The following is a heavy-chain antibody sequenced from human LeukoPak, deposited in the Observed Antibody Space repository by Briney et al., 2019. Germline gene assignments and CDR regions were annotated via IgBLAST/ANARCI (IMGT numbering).Heavy chain of an antibody. Sequence: SETLSLTCTVSGGSISSGHFYWSWIRQPPGKGLEWIGYIYYSGSTYYNPSLKSRVTISVDTSKNQFSLKLSSVTAADTAVYFCARGSNDYNGMDVWGQGTTVTVSS. CDR1: GGSISSGHFY. V-gene: IGHV4-30-4*01. J-gene: IGHJ6*02. CDR2: IYYSGST. CDR3: ARGSNDYNGMDV.